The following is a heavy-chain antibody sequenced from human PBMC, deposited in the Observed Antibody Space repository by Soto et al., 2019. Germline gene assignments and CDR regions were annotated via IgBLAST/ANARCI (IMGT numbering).Heavy chain of an antibody. CDR1: GGSFSGYY. CDR3: ARGRVRGRGSVRGTNGFDY. Sequence: SETLSLTCAVYGGSFSGYYWSWIRQPPGKGLEWIGEINHSGSTNYNPSLKSRVTISVDTSKNQFSLKLSSVTAADTAVYYCARGRVRGRGSVRGTNGFDYWGQGTLVTVSS. D-gene: IGHD3-10*01. J-gene: IGHJ4*02. V-gene: IGHV4-34*01. CDR2: INHSGST.